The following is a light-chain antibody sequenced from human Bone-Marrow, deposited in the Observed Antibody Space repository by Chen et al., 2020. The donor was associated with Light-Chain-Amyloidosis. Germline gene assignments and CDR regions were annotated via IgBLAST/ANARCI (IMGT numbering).Light chain of an antibody. CDR1: QFIGAF. CDR3: QQSLATPRT. Sequence: DIQMTQSPSSLSASVGDRVTIYCRASQFIGAFLNWYQHKPGEAPKILIYHAANLESGVPSRFSGSGAGTDFTLTITDLQPEDFAIYFCQQSLATPRTFGQGTKVELK. J-gene: IGKJ1*01. CDR2: HAA. V-gene: IGKV1-39*01.